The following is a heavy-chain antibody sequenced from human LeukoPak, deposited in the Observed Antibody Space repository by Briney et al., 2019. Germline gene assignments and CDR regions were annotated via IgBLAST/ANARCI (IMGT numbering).Heavy chain of an antibody. CDR1: GGSISSGGYS. CDR3: ARKQLVHQRGWFDP. Sequence: SQTLSLTCAVSGGSISSGGYSWSWIRRPPGKGLEWIGYIYHSGSTYYNPSLKSRVTISVDRSKNQFSLKLSSVTAADTAVYYCARKQLVHQRGWFDPWGQGTLVTVSS. J-gene: IGHJ5*02. CDR2: IYHSGST. V-gene: IGHV4-30-2*01. D-gene: IGHD6-6*01.